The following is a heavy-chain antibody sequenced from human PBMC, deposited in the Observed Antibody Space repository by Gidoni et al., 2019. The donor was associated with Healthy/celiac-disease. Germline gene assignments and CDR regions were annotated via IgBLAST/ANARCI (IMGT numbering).Heavy chain of an antibody. V-gene: IGHV3-21*01. D-gene: IGHD3-22*01. J-gene: IGHJ4*02. CDR2: ISSSSSYI. CDR1: GCTFSRYS. Sequence: EVQLVESGGGLVKPGGSLSLSCAASGCTFSRYSMNWVRQAPGKGLEWVSSISSSSSYIYYADSVKGRFTISRDNAKNSLYLQMNSLRAEDTAVYYCARVDYYYDSSGYYSYYWGQGTLVTVSS. CDR3: ARVDYYYDSSGYYSYY.